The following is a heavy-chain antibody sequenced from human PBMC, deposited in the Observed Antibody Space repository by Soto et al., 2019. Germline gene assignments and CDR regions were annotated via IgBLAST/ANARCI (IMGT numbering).Heavy chain of an antibody. J-gene: IGHJ4*02. V-gene: IGHV3-7*01. Sequence: EVQLVESGGGLVQPGGSLRLSCAASGFSLSGYWMNWVRQAPGRGLEWVAIIKQDGSERYYVDSVKGRFTISRDNAKNSLYLLMSSMRVEDTALYYCARSSGWLHDYWGQGTLVTVSS. CDR3: ARSSGWLHDY. D-gene: IGHD6-19*01. CDR1: GFSLSGYW. CDR2: IKQDGSER.